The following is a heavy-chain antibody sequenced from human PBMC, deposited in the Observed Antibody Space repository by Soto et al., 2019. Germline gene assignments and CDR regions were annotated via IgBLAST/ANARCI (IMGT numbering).Heavy chain of an antibody. Sequence: FTFSNYGMHWVRQAPGKGLEWVAVIWYDGSNKYYADSVKGRFTISRDNSKNTVYLQMNSLRAEDTAVYYCARDLHNYFDYWGQGTLVTVSS. CDR3: ARDLHNYFDY. J-gene: IGHJ4*02. CDR2: IWYDGSNK. CDR1: FTFSNYG. V-gene: IGHV3-33*01. D-gene: IGHD2-21*01.